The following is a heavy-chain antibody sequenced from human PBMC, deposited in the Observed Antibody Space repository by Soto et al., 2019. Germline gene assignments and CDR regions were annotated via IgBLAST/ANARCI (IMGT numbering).Heavy chain of an antibody. CDR2: IIPIFGTA. D-gene: IGHD3-22*01. Sequence: QVQLVQSGAEVRKPGSSVKVSCKASGGTFSRHAISWVRQAPGQGLEWMGGIIPIFGTANHAQKFQGRVTSIADESTSTVYRELSSLTSEDTAMYYCARGWGYDSNDYYYAYWGQGTLVIVSS. V-gene: IGHV1-69*01. CDR1: GGTFSRHA. CDR3: ARGWGYDSNDYYYAY. J-gene: IGHJ4*02.